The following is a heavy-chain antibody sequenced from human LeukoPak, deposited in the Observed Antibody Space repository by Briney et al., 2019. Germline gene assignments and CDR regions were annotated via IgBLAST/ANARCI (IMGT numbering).Heavy chain of an antibody. CDR1: GGSFSGYY. V-gene: IGHV4-34*01. J-gene: IGHJ4*02. CDR2: INHSGST. D-gene: IGHD5-12*01. Sequence: SETLSLTCAVYGGSFSGYYWSWIRQPPGKGLEWIGEINHSGSTNYNPSLKSRVTISVDTSKNQFSLKLSSVTAADTAVYYCARARGWALKVATIKTRLYFDYWAREPWSPSPQ. CDR3: ARARGWALKVATIKTRLYFDY.